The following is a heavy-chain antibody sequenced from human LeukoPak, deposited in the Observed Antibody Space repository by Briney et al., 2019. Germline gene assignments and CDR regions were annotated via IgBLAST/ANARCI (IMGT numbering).Heavy chain of an antibody. D-gene: IGHD3-10*01. J-gene: IGHJ4*02. V-gene: IGHV1-8*01. CDR2: MNPNSGNT. Sequence: APVKVSCKASGYTFTSYDINWVRQATGQGLEWMGWMNPNSGNTGYAQKFQGRVTMTRNTSISTAYMELSSLRSEDTAVYYCARVAKVRGVTPFAYWGQGPWSPSPQ. CDR1: GYTFTSYD. CDR3: ARVAKVRGVTPFAY.